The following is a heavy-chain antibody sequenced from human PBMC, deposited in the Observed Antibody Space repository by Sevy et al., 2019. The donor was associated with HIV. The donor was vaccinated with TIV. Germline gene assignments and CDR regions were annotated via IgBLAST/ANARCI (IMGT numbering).Heavy chain of an antibody. Sequence: GGSLSLSCAASGFTFSDYSMHWVRQAPGKGLEWVATISYDGSNKHYADSVKGRFTLSRDNSKNSLFLQMNSLRAEDTAVYYCALERLSSNVAEYFQNWGQGTLVTVSS. D-gene: IGHD1-1*01. V-gene: IGHV3-30-3*01. J-gene: IGHJ1*01. CDR3: ALERLSSNVAEYFQN. CDR1: GFTFSDYS. CDR2: ISYDGSNK.